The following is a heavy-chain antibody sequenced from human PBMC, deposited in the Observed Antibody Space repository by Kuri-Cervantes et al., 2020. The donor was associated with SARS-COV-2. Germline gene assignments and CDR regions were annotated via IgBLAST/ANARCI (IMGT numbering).Heavy chain of an antibody. CDR3: ARDKSTAAAGYFDY. J-gene: IGHJ4*02. CDR1: GYTFTSYY. CDR2: INPSGGST. D-gene: IGHD6-13*01. Sequence: ASVKVSCKASGYTFTSYYMHWVRQAPGQGLEWMGIINPSGGSTSYAQKFQGRVTITADKSTSVAFMEMSSLRPEDTAVYYCARDKSTAAAGYFDYWGQGTLVTVSS. V-gene: IGHV1-46*01.